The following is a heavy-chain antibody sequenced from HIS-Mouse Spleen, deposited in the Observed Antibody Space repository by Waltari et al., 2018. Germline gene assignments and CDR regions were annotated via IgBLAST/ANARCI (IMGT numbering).Heavy chain of an antibody. CDR1: GGSISSYY. CDR3: ARGDCSGGSCYYFDY. J-gene: IGHJ4*02. CDR2: IYYSGST. Sequence: QVQLQESGPGLVKPSETLSLTCTVSGGSISSYYWSWIRQPPGKGLEWIGYIYYSGSTNYNPSLKSRVTISVDTSKNQFSLKLSSVTAADTAVYYCARGDCSGGSCYYFDYWGQGTLVTVSS. D-gene: IGHD2-15*01. V-gene: IGHV4-59*08.